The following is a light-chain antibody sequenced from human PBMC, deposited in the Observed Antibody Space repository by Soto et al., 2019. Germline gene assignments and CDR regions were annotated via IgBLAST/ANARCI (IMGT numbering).Light chain of an antibody. CDR3: SSYTSSITPYV. Sequence: QSALTQPASVSGSPGQSITISCAGTSNDVDGSTYVSWYQQHPGKAPEVIIFEVSNRPSGVSNRFSGSKSGNTASLTISGLQAEDEADYYCSSYTSSITPYVFGTGTKVTVL. CDR1: SNDVDGSTY. J-gene: IGLJ1*01. V-gene: IGLV2-14*01. CDR2: EVS.